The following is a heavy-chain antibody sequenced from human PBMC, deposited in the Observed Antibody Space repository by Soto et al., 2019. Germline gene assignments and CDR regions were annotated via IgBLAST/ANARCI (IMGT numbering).Heavy chain of an antibody. CDR1: GFTFSSYG. Sequence: GGSLRLSCAASGFTFSSYGMHWVRQAPGKGLEWVAVIWYDGSNKYYADSVKGRFTISRDNSKNTLYLQMNSLRAEDTAVYYCATGLAAVYYYYMDVWGKGTTVTVSS. CDR3: ATGLAAVYYYYMDV. D-gene: IGHD6-13*01. V-gene: IGHV3-33*01. J-gene: IGHJ6*03. CDR2: IWYDGSNK.